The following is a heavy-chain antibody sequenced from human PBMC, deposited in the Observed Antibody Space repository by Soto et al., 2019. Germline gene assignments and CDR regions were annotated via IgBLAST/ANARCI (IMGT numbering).Heavy chain of an antibody. CDR2: IYYSGST. D-gene: IGHD1-26*01. J-gene: IGHJ5*02. V-gene: IGHV4-59*01. CDR1: GGSISSYY. CDR3: ERGQWELLTPSNWFDP. Sequence: PSETLSLTCTVSGGSISSYYWSWIRQPPGKGLEWIGYIYYSGSTNYNPSLKSRVTISVDTSKNQFSLKLSSVTAADTAVYYCERGQWELLTPSNWFDPWGQGTLVTVSS.